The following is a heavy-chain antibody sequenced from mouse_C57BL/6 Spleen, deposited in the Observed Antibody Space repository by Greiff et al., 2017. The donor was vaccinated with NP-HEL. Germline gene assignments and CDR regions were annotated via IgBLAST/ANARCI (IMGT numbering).Heavy chain of an antibody. CDR3: AGPMGAWFAY. J-gene: IGHJ3*01. CDR2: INPSSGYT. Sequence: QVQLQQSGAELARPGASVKMSCKASGYTFTSYTMHWVKQRPGQGLEWIGYINPSSGYTKYNQKFKDKATLTADKSSSTAYMQLSSLTSEDSAVYYCAGPMGAWFAYWGQGTLVTVSA. CDR1: GYTFTSYT. V-gene: IGHV1-4*01.